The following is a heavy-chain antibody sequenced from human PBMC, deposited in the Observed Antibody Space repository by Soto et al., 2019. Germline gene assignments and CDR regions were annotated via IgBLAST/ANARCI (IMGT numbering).Heavy chain of an antibody. CDR2: IKSKTDGGTT. CDR1: GFTFSNAW. Sequence: LRLSCAASGFTFSNAWMSWVRQAPGKGLEWVGRIKSKTDGGTTDYAAPVKGGFTISRDDSKNTLYLQMNSLKTEDTAVYYCTTARVAVSLGAFDIWGQGTMVTVSS. J-gene: IGHJ3*02. CDR3: TTARVAVSLGAFDI. V-gene: IGHV3-15*01. D-gene: IGHD6-6*01.